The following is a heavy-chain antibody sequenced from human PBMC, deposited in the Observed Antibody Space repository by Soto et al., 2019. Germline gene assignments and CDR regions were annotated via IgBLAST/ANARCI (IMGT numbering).Heavy chain of an antibody. CDR2: ISWNGGRI. J-gene: IGHJ4*02. D-gene: IGHD2-15*01. CDR3: AKGAYSVVAASYFDY. V-gene: IGHV3-9*01. CDR1: GFTFDDYA. Sequence: PGGSLRLSCAVSGFTFDDYAMHWVRQAPGRGLEWVSGISWNGGRIDYVDSVKGRFTISRDNPKNTLYLQMNSLRAEDTAVYYCAKGAYSVVAASYFDYWGQGTLVTVSS.